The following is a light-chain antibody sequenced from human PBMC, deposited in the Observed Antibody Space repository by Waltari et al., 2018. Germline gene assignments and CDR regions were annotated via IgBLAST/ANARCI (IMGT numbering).Light chain of an antibody. V-gene: IGKV1-33*01. CDR2: DAS. CDR3: QRYDNLPIFA. CDR1: QDISNY. J-gene: IGKJ3*01. Sequence: DILMTQSPSSLSAFVGDRVIMTCQASQDISNYLNWYQQKPGKAPKLLIRDASNLETGVPTRFSGSQSRTDFTLTISSLQPEDVGTYYCQRYDNLPIFAFGPGTKVEIK.